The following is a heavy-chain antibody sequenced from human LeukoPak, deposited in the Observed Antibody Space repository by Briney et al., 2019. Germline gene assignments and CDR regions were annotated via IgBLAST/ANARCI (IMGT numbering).Heavy chain of an antibody. V-gene: IGHV1-3*01. CDR2: INAGNGNT. D-gene: IGHD6-13*01. J-gene: IGHJ5*02. CDR3: ARAAYSSSWYEWFDP. Sequence: GASVKVSCKASGYTFTSYAMHWVRQAPGQRLEWMGWINAGNGNTKYSQKFQGRVTITRDTSASTAYMELSSLRSEDTAVYYCARAAYSSSWYEWFDPWGQGTLVTVSS. CDR1: GYTFTSYA.